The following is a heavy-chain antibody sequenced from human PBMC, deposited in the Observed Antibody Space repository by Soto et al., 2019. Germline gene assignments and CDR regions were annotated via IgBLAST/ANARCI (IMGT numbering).Heavy chain of an antibody. CDR3: ARDDALRWGVVVLLAFDN. V-gene: IGHV1-18*01. Sequence: ASVKVSCKASGYTFTSYGISWVRQAPGQGLEWMGWISAYNGNTNYAQKLQGRVTMTTDTSTSTAYMELRSLRSDDTAVYYCARDDALRWGVVVLLAFDNWGQGTMVTVSS. D-gene: IGHD2-21*01. CDR2: ISAYNGNT. CDR1: GYTFTSYG. J-gene: IGHJ3*02.